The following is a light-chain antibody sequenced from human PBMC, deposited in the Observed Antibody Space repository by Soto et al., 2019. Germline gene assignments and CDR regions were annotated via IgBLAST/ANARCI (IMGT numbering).Light chain of an antibody. J-gene: IGKJ5*01. CDR1: QSVTSRF. V-gene: IGKV3-20*01. CDR2: GSS. Sequence: EIVLTQSPGTLSLSPGERATLSCRASQSVTSRFLAWYQQKPGQAPRLLIYGSSSRASGIPDRFSGGGSGTDFTLTTSRLEPEDFAVYYCQQYGSTPLITFGQGTRLENK. CDR3: QQYGSTPLIT.